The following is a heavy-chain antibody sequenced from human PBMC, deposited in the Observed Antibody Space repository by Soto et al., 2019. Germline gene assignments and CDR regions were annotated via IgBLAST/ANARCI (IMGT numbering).Heavy chain of an antibody. V-gene: IGHV1-58*01. J-gene: IGHJ4*02. Sequence: VKVSCKASGFTFTSSAVQWVRQARGQRLEWIGWIVVGSGNTNYAQKFQERVTITRDMSTSTAYMELSSLRSEDTAVYYCAARLNYYDSSGYPRRLFDYWGQGTLVTVSS. CDR2: IVVGSGNT. D-gene: IGHD3-22*01. CDR1: GFTFTSSA. CDR3: AARLNYYDSSGYPRRLFDY.